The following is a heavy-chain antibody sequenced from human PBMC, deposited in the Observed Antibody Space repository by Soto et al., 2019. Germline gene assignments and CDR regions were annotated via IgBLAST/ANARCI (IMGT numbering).Heavy chain of an antibody. D-gene: IGHD3-10*01. CDR2: INPNSGAS. CDR3: VRGFMGPDY. Sequence: ASVKVSCKTSGYTFIDYYVHWIRQAPGPGLEWVGWINPNSGASNYAQNFQGRVTMTRDRSSSTVYMELTGRRSDDTAVYYCVRGFMGPDYWGQGTLVTVSS. CDR1: GYTFIDYY. J-gene: IGHJ4*02. V-gene: IGHV1-2*02.